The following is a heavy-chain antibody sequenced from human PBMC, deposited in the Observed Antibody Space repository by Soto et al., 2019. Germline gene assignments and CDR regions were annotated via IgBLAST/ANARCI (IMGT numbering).Heavy chain of an antibody. CDR3: ASPGPEDAFDI. V-gene: IGHV5-51*01. J-gene: IGHJ3*02. Sequence: GESLKISCNGSGYSFTIYCIGLVLQMPGKGLEWMGIIYPGDSDTRYSPSFQGQVTISADKSISTAYLQWSSLKASDTAMYYCASPGPEDAFDIWGQGTMVTVSS. CDR1: GYSFTIYC. CDR2: IYPGDSDT.